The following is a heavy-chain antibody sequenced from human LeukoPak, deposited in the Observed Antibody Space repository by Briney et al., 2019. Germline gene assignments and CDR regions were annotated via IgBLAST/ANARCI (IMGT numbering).Heavy chain of an antibody. Sequence: GGSLRLSCAASGFTFSRYWMHWVRQAPGKGLVWVSRINEVGRNTYSADSVKGRFTISRDNAKNTLYLQMNSLRAEDTALYYCAKYYGSGTYVTDHWGQGTLVTVSS. D-gene: IGHD3-10*01. CDR2: INEVGRNT. V-gene: IGHV3-74*01. CDR3: AKYYGSGTYVTDH. J-gene: IGHJ4*02. CDR1: GFTFSRYW.